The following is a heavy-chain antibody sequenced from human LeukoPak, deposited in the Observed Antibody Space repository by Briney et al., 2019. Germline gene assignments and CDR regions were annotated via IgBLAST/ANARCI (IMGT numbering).Heavy chain of an antibody. CDR3: ARGIRRRYSGPMYYFDY. CDR1: GYTFTSYG. V-gene: IGHV1-18*01. CDR2: ISAYNCNT. Sequence: ASVKVSCKAAGYTFTSYGISWLRQAPGQGLEWMGWISAYNCNTNYAQKLQGRVTMTTDTSTSTAYMVLRSLRSDDTAVYYCARGIRRRYSGPMYYFDYLGQGTLATVSS. D-gene: IGHD5-12*01. J-gene: IGHJ4*02.